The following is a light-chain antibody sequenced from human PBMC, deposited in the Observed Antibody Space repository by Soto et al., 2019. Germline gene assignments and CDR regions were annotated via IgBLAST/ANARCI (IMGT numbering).Light chain of an antibody. V-gene: IGKV1-39*01. J-gene: IGKJ4*01. Sequence: DIQMTQSPSSLSTSVGDRATITCRASQSISTYLVWYQQKPGQAPKVLIYSASSLDSGVPSRFSGSGSGTDFTLTISSLQPEDIATYYCQQSYTTPRTFGGGTKVEIK. CDR1: QSISTY. CDR2: SAS. CDR3: QQSYTTPRT.